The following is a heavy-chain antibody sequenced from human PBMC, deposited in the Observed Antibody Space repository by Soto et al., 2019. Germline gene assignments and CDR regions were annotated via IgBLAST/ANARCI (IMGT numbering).Heavy chain of an antibody. D-gene: IGHD3-3*01. CDR2: MNPNSGNT. CDR1: GYTFTSYD. V-gene: IGHV1-8*01. Sequence: QVQLVQSGAEVKKPGASVKVSCKASGYTFTSYDINWVRQATGQGLEWMGWMNPNSGNTGYAQKVPGRVTMTRNTSISTAYMELSSLRSEDTAVYYCARGPRWYDFWSGPTSGYYYYMDVWGKGTTVTVSS. CDR3: ARGPRWYDFWSGPTSGYYYYMDV. J-gene: IGHJ6*03.